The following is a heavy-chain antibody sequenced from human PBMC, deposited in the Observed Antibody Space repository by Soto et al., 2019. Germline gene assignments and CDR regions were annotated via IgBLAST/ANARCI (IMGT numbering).Heavy chain of an antibody. Sequence: QVQLVESGGGVVQPGRSLRLSCAASGFTFSSYGMHWVRQAPGKGLEWVAVISYDGSNKYYADSVKGRFTISRDNSKNTLYLQMNSLRAEDTAVYYCAKDREQWLVMGYCFDYWGQGTLVTVSS. V-gene: IGHV3-30*18. CDR3: AKDREQWLVMGYCFDY. CDR2: ISYDGSNK. D-gene: IGHD6-19*01. J-gene: IGHJ4*02. CDR1: GFTFSSYG.